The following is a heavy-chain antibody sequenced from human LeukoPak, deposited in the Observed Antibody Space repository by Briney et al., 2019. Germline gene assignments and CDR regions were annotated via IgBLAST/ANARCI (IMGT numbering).Heavy chain of an antibody. Sequence: ASVKVSCKASGYTFISYYMHWVRQAPGQGLEWMGIINPSGGSTSYAQKFQGRVTMTRDTSTSTVYMELSSLRSEDTAVYYCARDLDYYGSGYGAFDIWGQGKMVTVSS. CDR3: ARDLDYYGSGYGAFDI. CDR1: GYTFISYY. D-gene: IGHD3-10*01. CDR2: INPSGGST. V-gene: IGHV1-46*01. J-gene: IGHJ3*02.